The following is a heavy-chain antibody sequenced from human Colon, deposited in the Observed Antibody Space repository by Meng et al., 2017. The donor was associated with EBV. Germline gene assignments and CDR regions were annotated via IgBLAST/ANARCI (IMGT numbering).Heavy chain of an antibody. D-gene: IGHD3-16*01. CDR1: GFTLNTYA. CDR2: ITHADRT. CDR3: AKDVTGIRGGDL. V-gene: IGHV3-23*01. Sequence: EVQLSESGGGLVQPGGSLRLSCVASGFTLNTYAMSWVRQAPGKGLEWVSVITHADRTFHADSVKGRFTISRDKFKNTLYLQMNSLRADDTAIYYCAKDVTGIRGGDLWGQGTLFTVSS. J-gene: IGHJ5*02.